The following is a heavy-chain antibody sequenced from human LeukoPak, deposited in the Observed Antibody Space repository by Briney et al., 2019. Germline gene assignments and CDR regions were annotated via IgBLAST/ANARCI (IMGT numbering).Heavy chain of an antibody. J-gene: IGHJ6*02. D-gene: IGHD3-9*01. V-gene: IGHV3-74*01. Sequence: GGSLRLSCAASGFTFSSYWMHWVRQAPGKGLVWVSRINSDGSSTSYADSVKGRFSISRDNAKNTLYLQMNSLRTEDTAVYYCARAQYYDSSTAGGMDVWGQGTTVTVSS. CDR2: INSDGSST. CDR1: GFTFSSYW. CDR3: ARAQYYDSSTAGGMDV.